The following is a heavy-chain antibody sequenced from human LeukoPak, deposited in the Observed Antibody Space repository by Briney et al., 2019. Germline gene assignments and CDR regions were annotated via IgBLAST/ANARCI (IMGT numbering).Heavy chain of an antibody. V-gene: IGHV3-20*04. J-gene: IGHJ5*02. CDR3: ARGAKKAGIIKLGAQLNWFDP. Sequence: GGSLRLSCAASGFNFDDYGMSWVRQVPGKGLEWVSAIDGSGGSIGYGDSVRGRFTTSRDNGQKSLYLQMNSLRAEDTAFYYCARGAKKAGIIKLGAQLNWFDPWGQGTLVTVSS. CDR2: IDGSGGSI. CDR1: GFNFDDYG. D-gene: IGHD2-2*01.